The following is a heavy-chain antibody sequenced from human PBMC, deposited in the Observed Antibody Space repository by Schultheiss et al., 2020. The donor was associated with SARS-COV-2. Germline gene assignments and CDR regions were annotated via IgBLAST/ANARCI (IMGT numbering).Heavy chain of an antibody. D-gene: IGHD4-17*01. CDR1: GFTFSSYA. Sequence: GGSLRLSCAASGFTFSSYAMHWVRQAPGKGLEWVAVISYDGSNKYYADSVKGRFTISRDNAKNSLYLQMNSLRDEDTAVYYCARDFTGDYVLADENWFDPWGQGTLVTVSS. V-gene: IGHV3-30*04. CDR2: ISYDGSNK. J-gene: IGHJ5*02. CDR3: ARDFTGDYVLADENWFDP.